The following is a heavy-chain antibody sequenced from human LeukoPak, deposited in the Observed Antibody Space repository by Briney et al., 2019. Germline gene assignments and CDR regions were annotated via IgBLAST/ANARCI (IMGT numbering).Heavy chain of an antibody. Sequence: GASVKVSCKASGYTFTGYYMHWVRQAPGQGLEWMGWINPNSGGTNYAQKFQGRVTMTRDTSISTAYMELRSLRSDDTAVYYCARDDLDSSSWYFGTFDYWGQGTPVTVSS. V-gene: IGHV1-2*02. D-gene: IGHD6-13*01. CDR2: INPNSGGT. CDR3: ARDDLDSSSWYFGTFDY. J-gene: IGHJ4*02. CDR1: GYTFTGYY.